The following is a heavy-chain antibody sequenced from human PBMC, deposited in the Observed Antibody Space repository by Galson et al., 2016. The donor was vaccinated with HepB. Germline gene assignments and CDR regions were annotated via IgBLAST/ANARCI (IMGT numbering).Heavy chain of an antibody. CDR3: ARDSLGGFGAHDY. J-gene: IGHJ4*02. Sequence: SLRLSCAASGFTFSTYSMNWVRQAPGKGLEWVSSISDTSNYIYHADSVKGRFTVSKDNAKNSLYLQMNSLRAEVTAVYCCARDSLGGFGAHDYWGQGSLVTVSS. CDR1: GFTFSTYS. CDR2: ISDTSNYI. V-gene: IGHV3-21*01. D-gene: IGHD5-12*01.